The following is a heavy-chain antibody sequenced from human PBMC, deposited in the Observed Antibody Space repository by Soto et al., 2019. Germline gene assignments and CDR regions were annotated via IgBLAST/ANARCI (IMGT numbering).Heavy chain of an antibody. Sequence: GGSLRLSCAASGFTFSSYAMSWVRQAPGKGLEWVSAISGSGGSTYYADSVKGRFTISRDNSKNTLYLQMNSLRAEDTAVYYCAKDTPITIFGEPEHYFDYWGQGTLVTVSS. D-gene: IGHD3-3*01. J-gene: IGHJ4*02. CDR1: GFTFSSYA. CDR3: AKDTPITIFGEPEHYFDY. CDR2: ISGSGGST. V-gene: IGHV3-23*01.